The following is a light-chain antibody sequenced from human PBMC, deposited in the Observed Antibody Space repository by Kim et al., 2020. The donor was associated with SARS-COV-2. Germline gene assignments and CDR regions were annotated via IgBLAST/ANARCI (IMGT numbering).Light chain of an antibody. J-gene: IGKJ5*01. CDR3: QQSVATPLT. CDR2: GAS. CDR1: QSVSSSS. V-gene: IGKV3-20*01. Sequence: SPGERATLSCRASQSVSSSSLAWYQQNRGQAPRLLIYGASIRAPGIPDRFSGSGSATDFTLTINRLEPEDSAVYYCQQSVATPLTFGQGTRLEIK.